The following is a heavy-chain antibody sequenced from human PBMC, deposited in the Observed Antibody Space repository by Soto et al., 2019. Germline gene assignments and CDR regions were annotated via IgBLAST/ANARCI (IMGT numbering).Heavy chain of an antibody. CDR1: GYTFTSYG. D-gene: IGHD6-19*01. V-gene: IGHV1-18*01. J-gene: IGHJ4*02. CDR2: ISAYNGNT. CDR3: ARELAIHYSSGWQVDY. Sequence: QVQLVQSGAEVKKPGASVKVSCKASGYTFTSYGISWVRQAPGQGLEWMGWISAYNGNTNYAQKLQGRVTMTTDTATSTAYMELRSLRSDDTAVYYCARELAIHYSSGWQVDYWGQGTLVTVSS.